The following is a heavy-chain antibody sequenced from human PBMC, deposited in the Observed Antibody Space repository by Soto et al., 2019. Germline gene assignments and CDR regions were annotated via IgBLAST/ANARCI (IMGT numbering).Heavy chain of an antibody. D-gene: IGHD1-7*01. CDR2: IYYSGST. J-gene: IGHJ5*02. CDR3: ARHISSGTNIAAIRSFDP. V-gene: IGHV4-59*08. Sequence: QVQLQESGPGLVKPSETLSLTCTVSGGSINSYYWSWIRQPPGEGLEWIGYIYYSGSTNYNPSLNSRITILADTSKNQFSLKLSSVTAADTAVYYCARHISSGTNIAAIRSFDPWGQGTLVTVSS. CDR1: GGSINSYY.